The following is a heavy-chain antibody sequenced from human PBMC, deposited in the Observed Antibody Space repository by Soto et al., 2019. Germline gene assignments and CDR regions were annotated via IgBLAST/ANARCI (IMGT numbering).Heavy chain of an antibody. CDR1: GITFSGFW. Sequence: VPLVESGGGSVQPGGSLRLSCVAYGITFSGFWMHWVRQVPGKGLVWVARVDSAGSGTSDADSVKGRFTISRDNAKNTLSLQMDSLRVEDTAVYYCATVFEHWGQGIPVTVSS. V-gene: IGHV3-74*01. CDR2: VDSAGSGT. CDR3: ATVFEH. J-gene: IGHJ4*02.